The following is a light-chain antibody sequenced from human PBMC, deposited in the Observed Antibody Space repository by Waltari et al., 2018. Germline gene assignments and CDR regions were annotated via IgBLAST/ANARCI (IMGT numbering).Light chain of an antibody. CDR1: SSNIGAGYD. Sequence: QSVLTQPPSVSGAPGQRVTISCTGSSSNIGAGYDVHWYQQLPGTAPKLLIYGNSNRPSGVPDRFSRSKSGTSASLAITGLQAEDEADYYCQSYDSSLSGGVFGGGTKLTVL. V-gene: IGLV1-40*01. CDR2: GNS. J-gene: IGLJ2*01. CDR3: QSYDSSLSGGV.